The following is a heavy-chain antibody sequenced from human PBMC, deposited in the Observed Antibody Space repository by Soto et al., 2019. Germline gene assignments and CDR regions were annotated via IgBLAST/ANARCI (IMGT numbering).Heavy chain of an antibody. J-gene: IGHJ4*02. CDR3: ARVVHYYGSGSYYGPYFDY. D-gene: IGHD3-10*01. CDR2: ISSSSSYT. V-gene: IGHV3-11*05. Sequence: GGSLRLSCAASGFTFSNYAVTWVRQAPGKGLEWVSYISSSSSYTNYADSVKGRFTISRDNAKNSLYLQMNSLRAEDTAVYYCARVVHYYGSGSYYGPYFDYWGQGTLVTVSS. CDR1: GFTFSNYA.